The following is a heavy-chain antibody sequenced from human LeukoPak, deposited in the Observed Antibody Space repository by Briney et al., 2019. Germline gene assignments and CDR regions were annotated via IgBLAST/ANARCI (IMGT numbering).Heavy chain of an antibody. CDR3: AGRGYSYGYAFDY. CDR1: GGSISSGDYY. Sequence: SETLSLTCTVSGGSISSGDYYWSWIRQPPGKGLEWIGHIYYSGSTYYNPSLKSRVTISVDTSKNQFSLKLSSVTAADTAVYYCAGRGYSYGYAFDYWGQGTLVTVSS. D-gene: IGHD5-18*01. CDR2: IYYSGST. J-gene: IGHJ4*02. V-gene: IGHV4-30-4*01.